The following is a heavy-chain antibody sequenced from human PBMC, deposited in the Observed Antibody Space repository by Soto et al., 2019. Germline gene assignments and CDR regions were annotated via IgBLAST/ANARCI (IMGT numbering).Heavy chain of an antibody. CDR2: IWSDGSNK. CDR1: GFTFSSYG. J-gene: IGHJ4*02. Sequence: GGSLRVSWAASGFTFSSYGMHWVRQAPGKGLEWVAVIWSDGSNKYYADSVKGRFTISRDNSKNTLYLQMNSLRAEDTAVYYCARYYYDSSGYYPLWGQGTLVTVSS. D-gene: IGHD3-22*01. V-gene: IGHV3-33*01. CDR3: ARYYYDSSGYYPL.